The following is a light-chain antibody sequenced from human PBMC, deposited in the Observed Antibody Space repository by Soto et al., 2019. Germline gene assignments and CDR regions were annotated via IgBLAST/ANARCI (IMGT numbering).Light chain of an antibody. V-gene: IGKV3-20*01. Sequence: DSVLTQSPGNLSLSPGERARLSCRASESVSSSSLAWYQQKPGQAPRLLMHGASSRATGIPDRFSGSGSGADFTLTISRVEPEDFAVYYCQHYGTSPEVTFGQGTRLEI. CDR3: QHYGTSPEVT. CDR1: ESVSSSS. CDR2: GAS. J-gene: IGKJ5*01.